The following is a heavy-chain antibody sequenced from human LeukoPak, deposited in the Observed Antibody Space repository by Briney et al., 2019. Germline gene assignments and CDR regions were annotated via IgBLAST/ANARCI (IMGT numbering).Heavy chain of an antibody. D-gene: IGHD5-12*01. Sequence: PGGSLRLSCAVSGFTFDDYAMHWVRHVPGKGLEWVSGISWNSDTIGLADSVKGRFTISRDNAKNSLYLQMNRLRAEDTALYYCATNGGGDSGYGNFDYWGQGILVIVSS. V-gene: IGHV3-9*01. CDR1: GFTFDDYA. CDR2: ISWNSDTI. CDR3: ATNGGGDSGYGNFDY. J-gene: IGHJ4*02.